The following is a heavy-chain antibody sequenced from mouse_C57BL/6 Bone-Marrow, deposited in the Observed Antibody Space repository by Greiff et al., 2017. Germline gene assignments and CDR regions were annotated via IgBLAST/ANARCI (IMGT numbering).Heavy chain of an antibody. CDR3: ARERVWLRRDWYFDV. J-gene: IGHJ1*03. CDR2: INPNNGGT. CDR1: GYTFTDYN. V-gene: IGHV1-18*01. Sequence: EVQLQQSGPELVKPGASVKIPCKASGYTFTDYNMDWVKQSHGKSLEWIGDINPNNGGTIYNQKFKGKATLTVDKSSSTAYMELRSLTSEDTAVYYCARERVWLRRDWYFDVWGTGTTVTVSS. D-gene: IGHD2-2*01.